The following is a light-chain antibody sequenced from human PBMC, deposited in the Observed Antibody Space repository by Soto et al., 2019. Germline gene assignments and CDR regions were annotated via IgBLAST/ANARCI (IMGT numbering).Light chain of an antibody. J-gene: IGKJ5*01. Sequence: DIVLTQSPGTLSLSPGERATLSCRASQRISSNYLAWYQQKPGLAPRLLIYDASSRATGIPDRFSGSGSGTDFTLTISRLEPEDFAVYYCQQYGSSPITFGQGTRLEIK. V-gene: IGKV3D-20*01. CDR2: DAS. CDR1: QRISSNY. CDR3: QQYGSSPIT.